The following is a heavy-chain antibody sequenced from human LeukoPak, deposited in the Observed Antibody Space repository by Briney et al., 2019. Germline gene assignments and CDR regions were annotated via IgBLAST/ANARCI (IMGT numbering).Heavy chain of an antibody. CDR2: IYYSGST. CDR3: ARGIVVVPAVSNWFDP. D-gene: IGHD2-2*01. V-gene: IGHV4-59*01. Sequence: PSETLSLTCTVSGGSISSYYWSWIRQPPGKGLEWIGYIYYSGSTNYNPSLKSRVTISVDTSKNQFSLKLRSVTAADTAVYYCARGIVVVPAVSNWFDPWGQGTLVTVSS. J-gene: IGHJ5*02. CDR1: GGSISSYY.